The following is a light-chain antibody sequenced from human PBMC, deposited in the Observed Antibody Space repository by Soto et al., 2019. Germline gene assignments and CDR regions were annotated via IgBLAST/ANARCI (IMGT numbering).Light chain of an antibody. CDR3: QKYDGWPRT. J-gene: IGKJ1*01. Sequence: EFVLTQSPGTLSLSPGEIATLSCRASQRVGINLAWYQQKPGQAPRILIYSESTRASGIPDRFSGSGSGTEFNLTISRLQSEDFAFFYCQKYDGWPRTCGQGTKVDIK. CDR2: SES. CDR1: QRVGIN. V-gene: IGKV3-15*01.